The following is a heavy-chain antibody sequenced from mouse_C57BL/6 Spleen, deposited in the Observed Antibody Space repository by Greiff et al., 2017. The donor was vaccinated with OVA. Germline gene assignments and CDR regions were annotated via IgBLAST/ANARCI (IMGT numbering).Heavy chain of an antibody. D-gene: IGHD1-1*01. J-gene: IGHJ2*01. Sequence: EVQLVESGGGLVQPKGSLKLSCAASGFSFNTYAMNWVRQVPGKGLEWVARIRSKSNNYATYYADSVKDRFTISRDDSESMLYLQMNNLKTEDTAMYYCVRQRSTTGYYFDYWGQGTTLTVSS. V-gene: IGHV10-1*01. CDR2: IRSKSNNYAT. CDR3: VRQRSTTGYYFDY. CDR1: GFSFNTYA.